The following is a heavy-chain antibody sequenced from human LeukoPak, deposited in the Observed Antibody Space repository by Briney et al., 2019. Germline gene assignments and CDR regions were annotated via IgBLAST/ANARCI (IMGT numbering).Heavy chain of an antibody. J-gene: IGHJ6*02. CDR2: IYYSGST. CDR3: ARVSFDYYDSSGYYYYYYGMDV. CDR1: GGSFSGYY. V-gene: IGHV4-59*01. Sequence: SETLSLTCAVYGGSFSGYYWSWIRQPPGKGLEWIGYIYYSGSTNYNPSLKSRVTISVDTSKNQFSLKLSSVTAADTAVYYCARVSFDYYDSSGYYYYYYGMDVWGQGTTVTVSS. D-gene: IGHD3-22*01.